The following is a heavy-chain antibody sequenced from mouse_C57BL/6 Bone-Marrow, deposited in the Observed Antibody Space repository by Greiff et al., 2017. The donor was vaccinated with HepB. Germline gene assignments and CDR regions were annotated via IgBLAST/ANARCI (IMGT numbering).Heavy chain of an antibody. J-gene: IGHJ3*01. CDR2: ISSGGDYI. Sequence: EVKLMESGEGLVKPGGSLKLSCAASGFTFSSYAMSWVRQTPEKRLEWVAYISSGGDYIYYADNVKGRFTISRDKARNTLYLQMSSLKAEDTAMYYCTKEGYGAWFAYWGQGTLVTVSA. V-gene: IGHV5-9-1*02. CDR3: TKEGYGAWFAY. D-gene: IGHD1-1*02. CDR1: GFTFSSYA.